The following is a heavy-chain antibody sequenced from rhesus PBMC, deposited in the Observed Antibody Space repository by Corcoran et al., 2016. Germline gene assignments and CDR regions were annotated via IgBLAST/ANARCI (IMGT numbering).Heavy chain of an antibody. Sequence: QLQLQESGPGLVKPSETLSVTCAVSGGSISSGYYYWSWIRHPPGKGLEWIGYITYSGSTSYNPSLNSRVTISRDTSKDQFSLKMSSVAAADTAVYYCARDRPGLDSWGQGVVVTVSS. J-gene: IGHJ6*01. V-gene: IGHV4-122*02. CDR2: ITYSGST. CDR1: GGSISSGYYY. CDR3: ARDRPGLDS.